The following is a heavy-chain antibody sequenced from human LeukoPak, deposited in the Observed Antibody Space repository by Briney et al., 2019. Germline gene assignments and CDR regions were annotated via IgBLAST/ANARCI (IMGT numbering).Heavy chain of an antibody. CDR2: MSGSGGST. V-gene: IGHV3-23*01. J-gene: IGHJ4*02. CDR1: GFTFSSYA. D-gene: IGHD3-10*01. CDR3: AKSLRFGEYTNLPFDY. Sequence: PGGSLRLSCAASGFTFSSYAMSWVRQAPGKGLEWVSAMSGSGGSTYYADSMKGRFTISRDNSKNTLYLQMDSLRSEDTAVYYCAKSLRFGEYTNLPFDYWGQGTLVTVSS.